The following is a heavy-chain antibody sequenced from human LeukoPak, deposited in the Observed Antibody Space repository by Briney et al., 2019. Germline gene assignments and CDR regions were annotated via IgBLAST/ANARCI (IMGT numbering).Heavy chain of an antibody. CDR3: ARAKGGRYCSSTSCYQYYYYYYMDV. CDR1: GFTFGDYP. D-gene: IGHD2-2*01. Sequence: TPGGSLRLSCPASGFTFGDYPMSWVRQAPGKGLEWVSSISSSSSYIYYADSVKGRFTISRDNAKNSLYLQLNSLRAEDTAVYYCARAKGGRYCSSTSCYQYYYYYYMDVWGKGTTVTVSS. J-gene: IGHJ6*03. V-gene: IGHV3-21*01. CDR2: ISSSSSYI.